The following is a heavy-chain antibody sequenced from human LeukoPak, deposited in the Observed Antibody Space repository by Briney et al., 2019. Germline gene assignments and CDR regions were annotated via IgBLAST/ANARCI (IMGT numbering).Heavy chain of an antibody. CDR1: GYTFTSYD. V-gene: IGHV1-8*03. J-gene: IGHJ6*03. CDR2: MNPNSGTT. Sequence: ASVKVSCKASGYTFTSYDINWLRQPTGQGLEWMGWMNPNSGTTGYAQKFQGRVTITRNTSISTAYMELSSLRSEDTAVYYCARTTYYYGSGSYYNIYYFYMDVWGKGTTVTVSS. D-gene: IGHD3-10*01. CDR3: ARTTYYYGSGSYYNIYYFYMDV.